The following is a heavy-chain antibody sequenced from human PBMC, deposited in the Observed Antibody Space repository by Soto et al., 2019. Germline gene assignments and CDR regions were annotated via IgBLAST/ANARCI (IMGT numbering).Heavy chain of an antibody. J-gene: IGHJ3*01. Sequence: DVQLVESGGSLIQPGESLRLSCAAFGLTVSGKKYVAWVRQAPGKGLEWVSALYDVDGTYYADSVKGRFTTSRDSSKTTVYLQINGLRPDDTAVYYCASWHEREHAYHVWGQGTTVTVSS. CDR2: LYDVDGT. CDR1: GLTVSGKKY. CDR3: ASWHEREHAYHV. V-gene: IGHV3-53*01. D-gene: IGHD1-1*01.